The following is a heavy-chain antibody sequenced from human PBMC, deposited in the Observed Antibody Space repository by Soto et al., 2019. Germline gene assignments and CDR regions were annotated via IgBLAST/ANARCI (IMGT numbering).Heavy chain of an antibody. V-gene: IGHV3-33*01. CDR1: GFTFSSYG. D-gene: IGHD1-26*01. J-gene: IGHJ2*01. CDR3: ARCLVGATNYFDL. Sequence: QAQLVESGGGVVQPGRSLRLSCAASGFTFSSYGMHWVRQAPGKGLEWVAVIWYDGSNKYYADSVKGRFTISRDNSKNTLYLQMNSLRAEDTAVYYCARCLVGATNYFDLWGRGTLVTVSS. CDR2: IWYDGSNK.